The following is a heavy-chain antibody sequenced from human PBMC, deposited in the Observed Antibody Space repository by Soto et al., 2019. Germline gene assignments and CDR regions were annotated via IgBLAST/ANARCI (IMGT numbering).Heavy chain of an antibody. V-gene: IGHV4-59*08. Sequence: PSETLSLTCTVSGGSISSYYWSWIRQPPGKGLEWIGYIYYSGSTNYNPSLKSRVTISVDTSNNQFSLKLNSMTAADTAVYYCARHNYGSGSTYFDYWGQGTLVTVSS. J-gene: IGHJ4*02. CDR3: ARHNYGSGSTYFDY. D-gene: IGHD3-10*01. CDR1: GGSISSYY. CDR2: IYYSGST.